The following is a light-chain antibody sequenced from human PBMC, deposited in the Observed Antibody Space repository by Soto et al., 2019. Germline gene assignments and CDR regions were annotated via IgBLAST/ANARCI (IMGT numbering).Light chain of an antibody. CDR3: QQYGTSPLT. J-gene: IGKJ4*01. CDR2: SAS. V-gene: IGKV3-20*01. Sequence: EIVLTQSPGTLSLSPGERATLSCRASQTVSSNYLAWYQQKPGQDPRLLIYSASTRATGIPDRFSGSGSGTDFTLTISRLEPEDFAVYYCQQYGTSPLTFGGGTKVDIK. CDR1: QTVSSNY.